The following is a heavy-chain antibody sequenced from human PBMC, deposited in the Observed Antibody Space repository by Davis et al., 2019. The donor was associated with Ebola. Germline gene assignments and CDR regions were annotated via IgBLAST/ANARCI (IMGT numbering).Heavy chain of an antibody. J-gene: IGHJ3*02. Sequence: GESLKISCAASGFTFSSYSMNWVRQAPGKGLEWASYISSGSTTIYYTDSVKGRFTISRDNAKNSLYLQMNSLRVEDTAVYYCAKGYWATVTASAFDIWGQGTMVTVSS. D-gene: IGHD4-17*01. V-gene: IGHV3-48*01. CDR2: ISSGSTTI. CDR3: AKGYWATVTASAFDI. CDR1: GFTFSSYS.